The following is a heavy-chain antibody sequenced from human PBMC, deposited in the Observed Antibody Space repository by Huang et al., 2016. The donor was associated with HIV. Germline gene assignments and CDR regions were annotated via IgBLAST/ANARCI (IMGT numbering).Heavy chain of an antibody. J-gene: IGHJ4*02. V-gene: IGHV4-39*01. Sequence: QLQLQESGPGLVKPSETLSLTCTVSGGSISSSSYYWGWIRQPPGKGLGWIGGIHYSGSTYYNPSLKSRVTISVDTSKNQFSLKLSSVTAADTAVYYCARHSDDFWSGYSYFDYWGQGTLVPVSS. CDR1: GGSISSSSYY. CDR2: IHYSGST. CDR3: ARHSDDFWSGYSYFDY. D-gene: IGHD3-3*01.